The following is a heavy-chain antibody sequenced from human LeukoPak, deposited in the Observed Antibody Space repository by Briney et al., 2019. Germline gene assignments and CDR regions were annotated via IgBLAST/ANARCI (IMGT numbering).Heavy chain of an antibody. D-gene: IGHD2-2*03. CDR1: GFTFSSYS. CDR2: IGSSSSYI. Sequence: NPGGSLRLSCAASGFTFSSYSMNWVRQAPGKGLEWVSSIGSSSSYIYYADSVKGRFTISRDNAKNSLYLQMNSLRAEDTAVYYCARRVGYCSSTSCYAGDYWGQGTLVTVSS. CDR3: ARRVGYCSSTSCYAGDY. V-gene: IGHV3-21*01. J-gene: IGHJ4*02.